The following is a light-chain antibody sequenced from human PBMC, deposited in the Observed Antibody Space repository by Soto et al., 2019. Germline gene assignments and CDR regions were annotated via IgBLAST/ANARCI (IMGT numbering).Light chain of an antibody. CDR3: QQRSNWPPWT. CDR2: DAS. CDR1: QSVSSY. J-gene: IGKJ1*01. Sequence: EIVLTQSPATLSLSPGERATLSCMASQSVSSYLAWYQQKPGQAPRLLIYDASNSATGIPARFSGSGSVTDFTLTISSLEPEDFAVYYCQQRSNWPPWTFGQGTKVEIK. V-gene: IGKV3-11*01.